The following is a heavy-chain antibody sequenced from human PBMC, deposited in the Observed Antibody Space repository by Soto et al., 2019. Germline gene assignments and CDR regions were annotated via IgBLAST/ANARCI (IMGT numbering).Heavy chain of an antibody. Sequence: QVQLVQSGAEVKKPGASVKVSCKASGYTFTSYYMHWVRQAPGQGLEWMGIINPSGGSTSYAQKFQGRVTMTRDTSTSTGYMELSSLRSEDTAVYYCARDGDYGGKSGGCLDYWGQGPLVTVSA. CDR2: INPSGGST. CDR1: GYTFTSYY. CDR3: ARDGDYGGKSGGCLDY. D-gene: IGHD4-17*01. J-gene: IGHJ4*02. V-gene: IGHV1-46*01.